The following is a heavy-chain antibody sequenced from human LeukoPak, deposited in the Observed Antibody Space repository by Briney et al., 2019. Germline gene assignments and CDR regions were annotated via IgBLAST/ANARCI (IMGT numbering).Heavy chain of an antibody. V-gene: IGHV3-30-3*01. CDR3: ARVYGSGSYYSIPLSYFDY. D-gene: IGHD3-10*01. Sequence: GGSLRLSCAASGFTFSSYAMHWVRQAPGKGLEWVAVISYDGSNKYYADSVKGRFTISRDNSKNTLYLQMNSLRAEDTAVYYCARVYGSGSYYSIPLSYFDYWGQGTLVTVSS. CDR1: GFTFSSYA. CDR2: ISYDGSNK. J-gene: IGHJ4*02.